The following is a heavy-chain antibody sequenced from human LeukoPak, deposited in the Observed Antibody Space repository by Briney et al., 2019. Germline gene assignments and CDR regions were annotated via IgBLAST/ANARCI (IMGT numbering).Heavy chain of an antibody. CDR3: ATAPLVGVPTFLDS. D-gene: IGHD1-26*01. V-gene: IGHV1-24*01. CDR1: GYTFTELS. Sequence: ASVKVSCKVSGYTFTELSIHWVRRAPGKGLEWMGGFDREDDEIMYARKFQGRVTVTEDASTDTAVMELRSLKSEDTAVYYCATAPLVGVPTFLDSWGQGTLVTVSS. CDR2: FDREDDEI. J-gene: IGHJ4*02.